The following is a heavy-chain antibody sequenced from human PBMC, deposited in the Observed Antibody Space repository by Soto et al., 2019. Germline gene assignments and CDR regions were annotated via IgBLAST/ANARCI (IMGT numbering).Heavy chain of an antibody. V-gene: IGHV4-31*03. D-gene: IGHD4-17*01. CDR1: GGSISSSNYY. J-gene: IGHJ4*02. CDR3: ARDEGGYGTFDY. CDR2: IYYSGTT. Sequence: QVQLQESGPGLVKPSQTLSLTCTVSGGSISSSNYYWSWIRQHPAKGLEWIGYIYYSGTTYYKPSLEGRGTISLDTSNNQFPLKLTSVTAADTALYYGARDEGGYGTFDYWGQGSLVTVSS.